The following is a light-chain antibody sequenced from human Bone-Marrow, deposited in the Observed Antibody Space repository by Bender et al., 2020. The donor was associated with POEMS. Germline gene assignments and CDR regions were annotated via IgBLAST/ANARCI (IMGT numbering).Light chain of an antibody. CDR2: DDS. V-gene: IGLV3-21*02. CDR3: QVWDTSSGPYVI. J-gene: IGLJ2*01. CDR1: NIGSYS. Sequence: SYVLTQPPSVSVAPGQTARIACGGNNIGSYSVHWYQQKPGQAPVLVVYDDSDRPSGIPERFSGSNSGNSATLTITRVEAEDEADYYCQVWDTSSGPYVIFGGGTKLTVL.